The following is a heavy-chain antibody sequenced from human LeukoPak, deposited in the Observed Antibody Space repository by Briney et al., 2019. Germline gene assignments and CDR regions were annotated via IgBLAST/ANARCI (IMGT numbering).Heavy chain of an antibody. CDR1: GGSFSGYY. Sequence: PSETLSLTCAVYGGSFSGYYWSWIRQPPGKGLEWIGEINHSGSTNYNPSLKSRVTISVDTSKNQFSLKLSSVTAADTAVYYCARGLLPPYYGLGLYRDYYYGMDVWGQGTTVTVSS. V-gene: IGHV4-34*01. CDR2: INHSGST. CDR3: ARGLLPPYYGLGLYRDYYYGMDV. J-gene: IGHJ6*02. D-gene: IGHD3-10*01.